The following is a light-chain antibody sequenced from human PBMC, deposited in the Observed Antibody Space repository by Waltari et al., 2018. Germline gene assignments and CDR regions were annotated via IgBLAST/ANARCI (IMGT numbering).Light chain of an antibody. CDR3: QQYNSYSLLS. V-gene: IGKV1-5*03. Sequence: DIQMTQSPSTVSASVGDRVIFSCRASQSISKWLAWYQQKPGKAPKLLIYKASTLESGVPSRFIGSGSGTEFTLTISSLQPEDFATYYCQQYNSYSLLSFGGGTKVEIK. CDR1: QSISKW. CDR2: KAS. J-gene: IGKJ4*01.